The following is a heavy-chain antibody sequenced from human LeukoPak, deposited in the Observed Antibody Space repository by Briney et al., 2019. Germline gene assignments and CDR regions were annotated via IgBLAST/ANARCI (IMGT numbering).Heavy chain of an antibody. V-gene: IGHV1-69*13. Sequence: SVKVSCKASGGTFSSYAVSWVRQAPGQGLEWMGGIIPIFGTANYAQKFQGRVTITADESTSTAYMELSSLRSEDTAVYYCARDYGFGESRTFDYWGQGTLVTVSS. CDR2: IIPIFGTA. CDR1: GGTFSSYA. J-gene: IGHJ4*02. CDR3: ARDYGFGESRTFDY. D-gene: IGHD3-10*01.